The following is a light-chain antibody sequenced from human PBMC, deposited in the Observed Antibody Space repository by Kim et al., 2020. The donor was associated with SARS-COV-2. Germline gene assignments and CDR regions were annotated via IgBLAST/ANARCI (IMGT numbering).Light chain of an antibody. CDR2: RND. CDR3: AAWDDSLSVHVV. J-gene: IGLJ2*01. V-gene: IGLV1-47*01. CDR1: CSNNAINS. Sequence: QRFTISCSGSCSNNAINSGSWYQKLPGAAPKLLIYRNDQRPSGVPDRFSGSKSGTSASLAISGLRSEDEAEYYCAAWDDSLSVHVVFGGGTQLTVL.